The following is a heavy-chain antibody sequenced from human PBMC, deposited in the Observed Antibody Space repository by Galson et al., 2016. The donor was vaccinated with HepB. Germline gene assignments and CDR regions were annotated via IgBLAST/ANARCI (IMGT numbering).Heavy chain of an antibody. CDR2: IYWDGEK. CDR1: GFSLRSNDVG. V-gene: IGHV2-5*02. D-gene: IGHD5-24*01. CDR3: ARRPERGDGSAFDL. J-gene: IGHJ2*01. Sequence: PALVKPTQTLTLTCTLSGFSLRSNDVGVAWTRQAPGKALEWLTIIYWDGEKKYIPSLRGRLTITEDTSKNQVVLTLTNVDSLDTGTYYCARRPERGDGSAFDLWGRGTLVTVSS.